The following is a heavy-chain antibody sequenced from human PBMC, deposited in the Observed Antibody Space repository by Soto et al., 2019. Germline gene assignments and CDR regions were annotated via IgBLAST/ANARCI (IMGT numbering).Heavy chain of an antibody. Sequence: EVQLVESGGGLVQPGGSLRLSCAASGFTFSTHWMHWVRQAPGKGLVWVSRINSDGSNISYADSVKGRFTISRDTAKNTPYLQMNSLRAEDTAVFSGAVGGQGTLVTVSS. CDR2: INSDGSNI. V-gene: IGHV3-74*01. J-gene: IGHJ4*02. CDR1: GFTFSTHW. D-gene: IGHD2-15*01. CDR3: AV.